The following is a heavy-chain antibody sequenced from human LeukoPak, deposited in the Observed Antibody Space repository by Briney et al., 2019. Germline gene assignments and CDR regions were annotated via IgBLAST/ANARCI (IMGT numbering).Heavy chain of an antibody. CDR1: GFTFSSYA. CDR2: ISYDGSNK. V-gene: IGHV3-30-3*01. CDR3: AIPPYDSSPEDAFDI. J-gene: IGHJ3*02. D-gene: IGHD3-22*01. Sequence: GGSLRLSCAASGFTFSSYAMHWVRQAPGKGLEWVAVISYDGSNKYYADSVKGRFTISRDNSKNTLYLQMNSLRAEDTAVYYCAIPPYDSSPEDAFDIWGQGTMATVSS.